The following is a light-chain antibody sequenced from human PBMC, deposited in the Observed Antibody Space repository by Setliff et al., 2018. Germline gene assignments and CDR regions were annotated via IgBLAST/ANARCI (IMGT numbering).Light chain of an antibody. V-gene: IGLV2-14*01. J-gene: IGLJ2*01. Sequence: QSVLTQPASVSGSPGQSITISCTGTSSDVGGYNYVSWYQQHAGKAPKLMIYEVTNRPPGVSDRFSGSKSGNTASLTISGLQAEDEADYYCSSYTTSTTRVFGGGTKGTVL. CDR1: SSDVGGYNY. CDR3: SSYTTSTTRV. CDR2: EVT.